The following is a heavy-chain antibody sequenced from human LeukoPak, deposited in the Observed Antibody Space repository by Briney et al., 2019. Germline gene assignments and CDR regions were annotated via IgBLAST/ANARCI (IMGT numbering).Heavy chain of an antibody. J-gene: IGHJ4*02. Sequence: SETLSLTCSVSGGSISSYYWSWIRQTAGKGLEWIGRIYSSGSTNYNPSLKSRVTMSVDMSKNQFSLKLSSVTAADTAVYYCASPRGETWNYYDYGARGILVTVS. CDR2: IYSSGST. CDR1: GGSISSYY. D-gene: IGHD1-1*01. CDR3: ASPRGETWNYYDY. V-gene: IGHV4-4*07.